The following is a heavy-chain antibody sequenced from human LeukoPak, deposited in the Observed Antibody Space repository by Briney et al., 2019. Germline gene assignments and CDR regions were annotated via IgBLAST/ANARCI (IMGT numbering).Heavy chain of an antibody. CDR2: ISSSSSYI. V-gene: IGHV3-21*04. CDR1: GFTFSSYS. CDR3: ARHDDYGDYDY. Sequence: GGSLRLSCAASGFTFSSYSMNWVRQAPGKGLEWVSSISSSSSYIYYADSVKGRFTISRDNAKNSLYLQMNSLRSEDTAVYYCARHDDYGDYDYWGQGTLVTVSS. D-gene: IGHD4-17*01. J-gene: IGHJ4*02.